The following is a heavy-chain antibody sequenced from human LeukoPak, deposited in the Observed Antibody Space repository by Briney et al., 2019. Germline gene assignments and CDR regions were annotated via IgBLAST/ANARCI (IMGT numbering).Heavy chain of an antibody. CDR3: ARAYYSSGWFNWFDP. CDR1: GDSVSSNSAA. J-gene: IGHJ5*02. D-gene: IGHD6-19*01. V-gene: IGHV6-1*01. CDR2: TYYRSKWYN. Sequence: SQTLSPTCAISGDSVSSNSAAWNWIRQSPSRGLEWLGRTYYRSKWYNDYAVSVKSRITINPDTSKNQFSLQLNSVTPEDTAVYYCARAYYSSGWFNWFDPWGQGTLVTVSS.